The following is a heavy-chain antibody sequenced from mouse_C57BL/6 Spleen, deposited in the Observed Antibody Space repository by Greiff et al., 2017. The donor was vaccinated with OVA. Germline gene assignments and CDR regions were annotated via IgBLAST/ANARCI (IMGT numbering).Heavy chain of an antibody. V-gene: IGHV1-55*01. D-gene: IGHD1-1*01. Sequence: VQLQQPGAELVKPGASVKMSCKASGYTFTSYWITWVKQRPGQGLEWIGDIYPGSGSTNYNEKFKSKATLTVDTSSSTAYMQLSSLTSEDSAVYYCARSHYGSSGARDYWGQGTSVTVSS. CDR2: IYPGSGST. CDR3: ARSHYGSSGARDY. J-gene: IGHJ4*01. CDR1: GYTFTSYW.